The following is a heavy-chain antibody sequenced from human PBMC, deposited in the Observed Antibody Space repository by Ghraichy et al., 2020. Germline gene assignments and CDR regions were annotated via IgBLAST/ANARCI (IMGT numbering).Heavy chain of an antibody. V-gene: IGHV6-1*01. CDR3: ARTVSWYGRKASWFDP. Sequence: SQTLSLTCAISGDSVSSNSAAWNWIRQSPSRGLEWLGRTYYRSKWYNDYAVSVKSRITINPDTSKNQFSLQLNSVTPEDTAVYYCARTVSWYGRKASWFDPWGQGTLVTVSS. CDR1: GDSVSSNSAA. CDR2: TYYRSKWYN. D-gene: IGHD6-13*01. J-gene: IGHJ5*02.